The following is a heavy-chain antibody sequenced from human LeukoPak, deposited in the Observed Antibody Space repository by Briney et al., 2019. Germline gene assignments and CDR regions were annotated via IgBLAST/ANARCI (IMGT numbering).Heavy chain of an antibody. D-gene: IGHD3-16*01. Sequence: ASVKVSCKASGYTFTSYDINWVRQATGQGLEWMGWMNPNSGNTGYAQKFQGRVTMTRNTSISTAYMELSSLRSEDTAVYYCNRHDYVWGSSPGVNVFDIWGQGTMVTVSS. CDR1: GYTFTSYD. CDR3: NRHDYVWGSSPGVNVFDI. J-gene: IGHJ3*02. CDR2: MNPNSGNT. V-gene: IGHV1-8*01.